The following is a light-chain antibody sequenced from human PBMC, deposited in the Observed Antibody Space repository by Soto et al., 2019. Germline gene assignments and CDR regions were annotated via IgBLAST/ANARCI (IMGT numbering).Light chain of an antibody. J-gene: IGKJ1*01. CDR1: QNIRTY. CDR3: QQYEYWPPWT. Sequence: DIQMTQSPYSLSASVGDSVTITCRASQNIRTYLNWYQQKPGRAPKLLIHSASALPSGVPSRFSGSGSGTEFTLTISSLQPDDFAVYYCQQYEYWPPWTFGQGTKVDIK. CDR2: SAS. V-gene: IGKV1-39*01.